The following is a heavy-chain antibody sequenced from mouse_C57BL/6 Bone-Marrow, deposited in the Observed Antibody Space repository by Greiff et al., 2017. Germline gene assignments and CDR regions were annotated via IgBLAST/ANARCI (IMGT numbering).Heavy chain of an antibody. CDR1: GYTFTSYW. CDR2: IYPGSGST. V-gene: IGHV1-55*01. D-gene: IGHD2-2*01. J-gene: IGHJ2*01. CDR3: ASTIYPGSFDY. Sequence: QVQLQQPGAELVKPGASVKMSCKASGYTFTSYWITWVKQRPGQGLEWIGDIYPGSGSTNYNEKFKGKATLTVDKSSSTAYMQLSSLTSEDSAVYYCASTIYPGSFDYWGQGTTLTVSS.